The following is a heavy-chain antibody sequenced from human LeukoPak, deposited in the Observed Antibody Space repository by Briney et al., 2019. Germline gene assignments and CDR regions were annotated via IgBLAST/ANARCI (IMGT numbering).Heavy chain of an antibody. CDR3: ASPGPDYGDYAYAY. Sequence: SETLSLTCTVSGGSISSYYWSWIRQPPGKGLEWIGDIYYSGSTNYSPSLKSRVTMSVDTSKNQFSLRLSSVTAADTAVYFCASPGPDYGDYAYAYWGQGTLVTVSS. V-gene: IGHV4-59*01. D-gene: IGHD4-17*01. J-gene: IGHJ4*02. CDR2: IYYSGST. CDR1: GGSISSYY.